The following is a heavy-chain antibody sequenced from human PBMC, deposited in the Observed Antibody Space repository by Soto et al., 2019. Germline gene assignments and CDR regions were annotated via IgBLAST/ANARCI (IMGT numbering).Heavy chain of an antibody. D-gene: IGHD4-17*01. CDR1: GFTFSSYS. Sequence: EVQLVESGGGLVKPGGSLRLSCAASGFTFSSYSMNWVRQAPGKGLEWVASISSSSSYIYYADSVKGRFTISRDNAKNSMLIQMNSLMAEDTAVYDCARVDLRTRDWGQGTLVTVSS. J-gene: IGHJ4*02. V-gene: IGHV3-21*01. CDR3: ARVDLRTRD. CDR2: ISSSSSYI.